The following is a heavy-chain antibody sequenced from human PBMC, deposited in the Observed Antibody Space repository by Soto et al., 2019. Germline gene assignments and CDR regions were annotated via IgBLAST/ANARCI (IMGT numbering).Heavy chain of an antibody. CDR2: ISYDGSNK. CDR1: GFTFSSYA. CDR3: ARGGIVATSLDY. V-gene: IGHV3-30-3*01. Sequence: QVQLVESGGGVAQPGRSLRLSCAASGFTFSSYAMHWVRQAPGKGLEWVAVISYDGSNKYYADSVKGRFTISRDNSKNTLYLQMNSLRAEDTAVYYCARGGIVATSLDYWGQGTLVTVSS. J-gene: IGHJ4*02. D-gene: IGHD5-12*01.